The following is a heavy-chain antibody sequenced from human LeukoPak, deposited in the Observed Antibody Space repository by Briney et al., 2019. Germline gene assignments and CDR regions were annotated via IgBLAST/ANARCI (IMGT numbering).Heavy chain of an antibody. CDR3: ARGEEYSYGLGIIDY. J-gene: IGHJ4*02. Sequence: PSQTLSLTCTVSGGSISSGDYYWSWIRQPPGKGLEWIGYIYYSGSTYYNPSLKSRVTISVDTSKNRFSLKLSSVTAADTAVYYCARGEEYSYGLGIIDYWGQGTLVTVSS. CDR2: IYYSGST. V-gene: IGHV4-30-4*08. CDR1: GGSISSGDYY. D-gene: IGHD5-18*01.